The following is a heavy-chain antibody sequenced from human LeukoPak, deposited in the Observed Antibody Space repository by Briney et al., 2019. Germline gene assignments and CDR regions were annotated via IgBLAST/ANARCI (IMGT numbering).Heavy chain of an antibody. CDR3: ASTLHIAAAGNTRNNAFDI. CDR1: GFTFSSYS. CDR2: ISSSSSTI. Sequence: GGTLRLSCAASGFTFSSYSMNWVRQAPGKGLEWVSYISSSSSTIYYADSVKVRFTISRDNAKNSLYLQMNSLRAEDTAVDYCASTLHIAAAGNTRNNAFDIWGQGTMVTVSS. V-gene: IGHV3-48*01. D-gene: IGHD6-13*01. J-gene: IGHJ3*02.